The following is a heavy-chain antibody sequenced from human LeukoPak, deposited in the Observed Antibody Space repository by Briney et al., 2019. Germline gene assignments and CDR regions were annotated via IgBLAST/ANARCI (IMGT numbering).Heavy chain of an antibody. CDR1: GFTFSNYA. Sequence: GGSLRLSCAATGFTFSNYAMSWVRQAPGKGLEWVSAISGGGVSTYYADSVKGRFTISRDNSKNTLNLQMNSLRAEDTAVYYCARLISSSARGYFDYWGQGTLVTVSS. D-gene: IGHD6-6*01. J-gene: IGHJ4*02. CDR2: ISGGGVST. V-gene: IGHV3-23*01. CDR3: ARLISSSARGYFDY.